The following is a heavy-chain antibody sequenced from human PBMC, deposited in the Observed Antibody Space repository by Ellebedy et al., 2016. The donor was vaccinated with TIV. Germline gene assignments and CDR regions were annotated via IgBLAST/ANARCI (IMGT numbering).Heavy chain of an antibody. J-gene: IGHJ4*02. CDR1: GFTFSSYS. CDR2: ISSSSSTI. V-gene: IGHV3-48*01. Sequence: GESLKISXAASGFTFSSYSMNWVRQAPGKGLEWVSYISSSSSTIYYADSVKGRFTISRDNSKNTLYLQMNSLRAEDTAVYYCAKDYDILTGYYFDYWGQGTLVTVSS. CDR3: AKDYDILTGYYFDY. D-gene: IGHD3-9*01.